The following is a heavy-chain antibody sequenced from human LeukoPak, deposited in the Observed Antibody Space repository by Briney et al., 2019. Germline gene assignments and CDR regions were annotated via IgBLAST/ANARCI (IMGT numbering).Heavy chain of an antibody. D-gene: IGHD5-18*01. CDR1: GFTFSSYA. J-gene: IGHJ4*02. V-gene: IGHV3-23*01. CDR2: ISDSGEST. Sequence: GGSLRLSCAASGFTFSSYAMSWVRQAPGKGLEWVSLISDSGESTHYADSVKGRFTISRDNSKNTVYLQMNSLRVEDTAVYYCAKGGYSYGYFDSWGQGTLVTVSS. CDR3: AKGGYSYGYFDS.